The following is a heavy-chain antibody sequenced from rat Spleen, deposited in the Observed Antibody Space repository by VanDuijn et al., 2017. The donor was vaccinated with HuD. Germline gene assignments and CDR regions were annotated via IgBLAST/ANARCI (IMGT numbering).Heavy chain of an antibody. CDR2: ITTTGGST. CDR3: TREDGLRWFAY. J-gene: IGHJ3*01. CDR1: GFTFNYYW. V-gene: IGHV5-31*01. Sequence: EVQLVESGGGLVQPGRSLKLSCVTSGFTFNYYWMTWIRQAPGKGLEWVASITTTGGSTYYPDSVKGRFTISRDNAKSTLYLQMNSLRSEDTATYYCTREDGLRWFAYWGQGTLVTVSS.